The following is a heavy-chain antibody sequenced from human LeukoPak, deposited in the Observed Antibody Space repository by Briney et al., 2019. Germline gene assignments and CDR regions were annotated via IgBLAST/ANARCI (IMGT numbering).Heavy chain of an antibody. D-gene: IGHD6-13*01. V-gene: IGHV1-2*02. CDR1: GYTFTGYY. CDR2: INPNNADK. J-gene: IGHJ4*02. Sequence: GASVKVSCKASGYTFTGYYMHWVRQAPGQGLEWMGWINPNNADKTFAQKFQGRVTMTRDTSISTAYMELSRLTSDDTAVYYCATHSIAAVGFDYWGQGTLVTVSS. CDR3: ATHSIAAVGFDY.